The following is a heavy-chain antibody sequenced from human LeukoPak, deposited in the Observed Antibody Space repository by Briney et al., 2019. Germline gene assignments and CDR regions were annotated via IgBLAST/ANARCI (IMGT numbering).Heavy chain of an antibody. CDR2: ISAYNSNT. CDR3: ASERYYYDSSGYYHYYYYGMDV. Sequence: ASVKVSCKASGYTFTSYGISWVRQAPGQGLEWMGWISAYNSNTNYAQKLQGRVTMITDTSTSTAYMELRSLRSDDTAVYYCASERYYYDSSGYYHYYYYGMDVWGQGTTVTVSS. J-gene: IGHJ6*02. CDR1: GYTFTSYG. V-gene: IGHV1-18*01. D-gene: IGHD3-22*01.